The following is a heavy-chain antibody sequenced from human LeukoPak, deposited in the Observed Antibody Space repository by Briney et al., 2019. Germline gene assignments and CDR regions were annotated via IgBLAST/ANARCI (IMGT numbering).Heavy chain of an antibody. D-gene: IGHD3-22*01. CDR1: GYTFTSYG. V-gene: IGHV1-18*01. Sequence: GASVKVSCKASGYTFTSYGISWVRQAPGQGLELMGWISAYNGNTNYAQKLQGRVTMTTDTSTSTAYMELRSLRSDDTAVYYCARATPYYYDSSGYYWFDPWGQGTLVTVSS. CDR2: ISAYNGNT. CDR3: ARATPYYYDSSGYYWFDP. J-gene: IGHJ5*02.